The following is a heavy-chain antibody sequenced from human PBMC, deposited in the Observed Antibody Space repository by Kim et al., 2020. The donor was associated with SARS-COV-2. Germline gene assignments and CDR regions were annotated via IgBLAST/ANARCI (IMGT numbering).Heavy chain of an antibody. CDR1: GFTFSNAW. V-gene: IGHV3-15*01. D-gene: IGHD1-26*01. CDR2: IKSKTDGGTT. CDR3: TTEYGGSAASYYYGMDL. J-gene: IGHJ6*02. Sequence: GGSLRLSCAASGFTFSNAWMSWVRQAPGKGLEWVGRIKSKTDGGTTDYAAPVKGRFTISRDDSKNTLYLQMNSLKTADTAVYYCTTEYGGSAASYYYGMDLWGQGTTVTVPS.